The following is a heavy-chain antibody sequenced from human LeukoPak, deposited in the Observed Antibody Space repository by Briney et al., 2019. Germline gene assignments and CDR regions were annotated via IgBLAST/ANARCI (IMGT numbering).Heavy chain of an antibody. CDR1: GYTFTSYG. V-gene: IGHV1-18*01. J-gene: IGHJ4*02. Sequence: ASVKVSCKASGYTFTSYGISWVRQAPGQGLEWMGWISAYNGNTNYAQKLQGRVAMTTDTSTSTAYMELRSLRSDDTAVYYCARGGVVRGVIITNPDYWGQGTLVTVSS. D-gene: IGHD3-10*01. CDR2: ISAYNGNT. CDR3: ARGGVVRGVIITNPDY.